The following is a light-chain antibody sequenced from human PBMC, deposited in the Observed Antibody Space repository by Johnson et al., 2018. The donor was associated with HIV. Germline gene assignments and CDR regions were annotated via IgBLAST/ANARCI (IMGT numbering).Light chain of an antibody. V-gene: IGLV1-51*01. CDR3: GTWDSSLCGYV. CDR2: DNN. Sequence: QSVLTQPPSVYAAPGQKVTISCSGSSSNIGNNFISWYQQLPGSAPKLLIYDNNKRHSGIPDRFSGSKSGTSATLGITGLLTGDEADYYCGTWDSSLCGYVFGTGTKVTVL. J-gene: IGLJ1*01. CDR1: SSNIGNNF.